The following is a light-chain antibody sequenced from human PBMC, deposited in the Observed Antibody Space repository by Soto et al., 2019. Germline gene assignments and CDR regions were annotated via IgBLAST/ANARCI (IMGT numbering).Light chain of an antibody. CDR2: FND. V-gene: IGLV1-44*01. CDR3: AAWDDTLNGRV. CDR1: SSNIGSST. J-gene: IGLJ2*01. Sequence: QSVLTQPPSASGTPGQRVTISCSGSSSNIGSSTVNWYQQLRGTAPKLLIYFNDQRPSGVPDRFSGSKSGTSASLAISGLLSEDEADYYCAAWDDTLNGRVFGGGTKLTVL.